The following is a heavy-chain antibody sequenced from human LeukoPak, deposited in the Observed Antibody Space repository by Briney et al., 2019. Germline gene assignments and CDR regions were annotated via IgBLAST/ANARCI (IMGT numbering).Heavy chain of an antibody. V-gene: IGHV4-34*01. CDR1: GGSFSGYY. Sequence: SETLSLTCAVYGGSFSGYYWSWIRQPPGKGLEWIGEINHSGSTNYNPSLKSRVAISVDTSKNQFSLKLSSVTAADTAVYYCARDSPSAYGEGGFDYWGQGTLVTVSS. D-gene: IGHD4-17*01. J-gene: IGHJ4*02. CDR3: ARDSPSAYGEGGFDY. CDR2: INHSGST.